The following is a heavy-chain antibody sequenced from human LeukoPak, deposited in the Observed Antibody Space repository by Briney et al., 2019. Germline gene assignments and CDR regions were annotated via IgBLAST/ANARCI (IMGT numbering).Heavy chain of an antibody. D-gene: IGHD2-2*01. Sequence: SETLSLTCTVSGGSISSYYWSWIRQPPGMGLEWIGYIYYSGSTNYNPSLKSRVTISVDTSKNQFSLKLSSVTAADTAVYYCAGGYCSSTSCDKSAVDYWGQGTLVTVSS. CDR2: IYYSGST. CDR3: AGGYCSSTSCDKSAVDY. J-gene: IGHJ4*02. CDR1: GGSISSYY. V-gene: IGHV4-59*08.